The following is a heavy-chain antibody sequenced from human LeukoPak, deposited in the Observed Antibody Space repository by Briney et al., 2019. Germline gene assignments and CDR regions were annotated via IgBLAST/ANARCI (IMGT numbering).Heavy chain of an antibody. V-gene: IGHV3-30*18. Sequence: GGSLRLSCAASGFTFSSYGMHWVRQAPGKGLEWVAVISYDGSNKYYADSVKGRFTISRDNSKNTLYLQMNSLRAEDTAVYYCAKDRVAVAGPYDDWGQGTLVTVSS. J-gene: IGHJ4*02. D-gene: IGHD6-19*01. CDR1: GFTFSSYG. CDR2: ISYDGSNK. CDR3: AKDRVAVAGPYDD.